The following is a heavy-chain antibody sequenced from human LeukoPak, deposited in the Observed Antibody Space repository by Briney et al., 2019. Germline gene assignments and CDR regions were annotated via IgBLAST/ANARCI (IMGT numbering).Heavy chain of an antibody. Sequence: PGGSLRLSCAASGFTFSSYWMSWVRQAPGKGLERVANIKYDGSEKFYVDSVKGRFIISRDNVKSSLYLQMNSLRAEDTAVYYCARGGGDSWGQGTLVTVSS. V-gene: IGHV3-7*01. D-gene: IGHD3-3*01. CDR1: GFTFSSYW. CDR2: IKYDGSEK. CDR3: ARGGGDS. J-gene: IGHJ4*02.